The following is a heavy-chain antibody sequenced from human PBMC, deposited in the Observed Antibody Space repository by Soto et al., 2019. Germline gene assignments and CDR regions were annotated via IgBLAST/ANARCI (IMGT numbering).Heavy chain of an antibody. CDR3: ARGWGTEYYFDY. J-gene: IGHJ4*02. CDR2: MNPNSGNT. CDR1: GYTFTSYD. Sequence: ASVKVSCKASGYTFTSYDINWVRQATGQGLEWMGWMNPNSGNTGYAQKFQGRVTMTRNTSISTAYMELSSLRSEDTAVYYGARGWGTEYYFDYWGQGTLVTVSS. V-gene: IGHV1-8*01. D-gene: IGHD3-16*01.